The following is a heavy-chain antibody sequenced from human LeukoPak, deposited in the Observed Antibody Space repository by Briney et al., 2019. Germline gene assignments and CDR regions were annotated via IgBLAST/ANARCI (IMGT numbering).Heavy chain of an antibody. V-gene: IGHV1-2*02. Sequence: ASVKVSCKASGYTVTSYYMHWVRQAPGQGLEWMGWMNPDSGGTNYAQKFQGRVTMTRDTSISTAYMELSRLRSDDTAVYYCARDKRGGYDYWYYYYYMDVWGKGTTVTVSS. J-gene: IGHJ6*03. CDR3: ARDKRGGYDYWYYYYYMDV. D-gene: IGHD5-12*01. CDR2: MNPDSGGT. CDR1: GYTVTSYY.